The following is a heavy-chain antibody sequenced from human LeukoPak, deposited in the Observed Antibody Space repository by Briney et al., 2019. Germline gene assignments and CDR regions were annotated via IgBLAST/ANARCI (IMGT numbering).Heavy chain of an antibody. J-gene: IGHJ4*02. CDR1: GFTFSSYS. Sequence: GGSLRLSCEASGFTFSSYSMNWVRQAPGKGLEWVSYISSSSTIHYADSVKGRFTISRDNAKNSLYLQMNSLRAEDTAVYYCARDFHRRLYDSSGYYLYWGQGTLVTVSS. CDR2: ISSSSTI. V-gene: IGHV3-48*01. D-gene: IGHD3-22*01. CDR3: ARDFHRRLYDSSGYYLY.